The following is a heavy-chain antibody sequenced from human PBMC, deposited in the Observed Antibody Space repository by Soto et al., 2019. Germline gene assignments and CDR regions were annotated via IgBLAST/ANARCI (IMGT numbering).Heavy chain of an antibody. CDR3: AREGYNFGYYFDY. J-gene: IGHJ4*02. D-gene: IGHD5-18*01. Sequence: PGGSLIRCCARSAFNFISYGMHWVRQAPGKGLVWVSRVNSDGTTTSYADSVKGRFTISRDNAKNTLYLQMNSLRAEDTAVYYCAREGYNFGYYFDYCGRGTLVTVSS. CDR2: VNSDGTTT. V-gene: IGHV3-74*01. CDR1: AFNFISYG.